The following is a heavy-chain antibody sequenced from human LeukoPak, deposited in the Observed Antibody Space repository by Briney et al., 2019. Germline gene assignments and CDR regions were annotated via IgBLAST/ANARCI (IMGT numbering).Heavy chain of an antibody. CDR1: GFTFSSYA. CDR3: ARAVSPPRDIVVVPAAGGSTYYYYGMDV. J-gene: IGHJ6*02. Sequence: PGGSLRLSCAASGFTFSSYAMHRVRQAPGKGLEWVAVISYDGSNKYYADSVKGRFTISRENAKNSLYLQMNSLRAGDTAVYYCARAVSPPRDIVVVPAAGGSTYYYYGMDVWGQGTTVTVSS. D-gene: IGHD2-2*01. V-gene: IGHV3-30*14. CDR2: ISYDGSNK.